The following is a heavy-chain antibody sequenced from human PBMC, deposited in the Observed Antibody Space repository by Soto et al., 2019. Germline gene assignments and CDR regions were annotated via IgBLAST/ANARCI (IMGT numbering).Heavy chain of an antibody. Sequence: EVQLVETGGGLIQPGGSLRLSCAASGFTVSSNYMSWVRQAPGKGLEWVSVIYSGGSTYYADSVKGRFTISRDNSKNTLYLQMNSLRAEDTAVYYCASTKYYYDSSGYYYQTAKKSYCYFDLWGRGTLVTVSS. CDR3: ASTKYYYDSSGYYYQTAKKSYCYFDL. D-gene: IGHD3-22*01. J-gene: IGHJ2*01. CDR1: GFTVSSNY. V-gene: IGHV3-53*02. CDR2: IYSGGST.